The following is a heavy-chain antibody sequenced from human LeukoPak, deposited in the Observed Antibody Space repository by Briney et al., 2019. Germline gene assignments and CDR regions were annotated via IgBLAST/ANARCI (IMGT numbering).Heavy chain of an antibody. J-gene: IGHJ6*03. D-gene: IGHD3-16*02. Sequence: GRSLRLPCAASGFTFSSYGMQCVRQPPGKGWVGGTVIWYDGSNKYYADSVKGRFTISRDNSKNTLYLQMNSLRAEDTAVYYCAKTYYDYVWGSYRRYYYYYYMDVWGKGTTVTVSS. CDR2: IWYDGSNK. V-gene: IGHV3-33*06. CDR3: AKTYYDYVWGSYRRYYYYYYMDV. CDR1: GFTFSSYG.